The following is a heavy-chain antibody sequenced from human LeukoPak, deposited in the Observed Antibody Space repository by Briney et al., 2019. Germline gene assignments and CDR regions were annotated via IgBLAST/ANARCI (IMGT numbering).Heavy chain of an antibody. D-gene: IGHD3-22*01. CDR2: IYYSGST. Sequence: PSETLSLTCTVSGGSISSSSYYWGWLREPPGTGLEGIGSIYYSGSTYYTPSLKSRVTISVDTSKNQFSLKLSSVTAADTAVYYCARGDSSGYSMRGSFDYWGQGTLVTVSS. CDR1: GGSISSSSYY. V-gene: IGHV4-39*01. J-gene: IGHJ4*02. CDR3: ARGDSSGYSMRGSFDY.